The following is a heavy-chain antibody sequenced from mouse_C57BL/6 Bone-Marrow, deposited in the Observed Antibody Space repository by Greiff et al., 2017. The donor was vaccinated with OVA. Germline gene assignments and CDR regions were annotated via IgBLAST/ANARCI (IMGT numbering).Heavy chain of an antibody. D-gene: IGHD1-1*01. J-gene: IGHJ4*01. CDR2: ISYDGSN. CDR1: GYSITSGYY. V-gene: IGHV3-6*01. CDR3: ARRITTVVEFAMDY. Sequence: ESGPGLVKPSQSLSLTCSVTGYSITSGYYWNWIRQFPGNKLEWMGYISYDGSNNYNPSLKNRISITRDTSKNQFFLKLNSVTTEDTATYYCARRITTVVEFAMDYWGQGTSVTVSS.